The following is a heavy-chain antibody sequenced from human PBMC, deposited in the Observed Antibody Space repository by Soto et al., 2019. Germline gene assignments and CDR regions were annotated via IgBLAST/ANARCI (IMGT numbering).Heavy chain of an antibody. CDR3: TTVWRAVVTLMSFDY. D-gene: IGHD2-21*02. CDR2: IKSKTDGGTT. V-gene: IGHV3-15*07. Sequence: GGSLRLSCAASGFTFSNAWMNWVRQAPGKGLEWVGRIKSKTDGGTTDYAAPVKGRFTISRDDSKNTLYLQMNSLKTEDTAVYYCTTVWRAVVTLMSFDYWGQGTLVTVSS. J-gene: IGHJ4*02. CDR1: GFTFSNAW.